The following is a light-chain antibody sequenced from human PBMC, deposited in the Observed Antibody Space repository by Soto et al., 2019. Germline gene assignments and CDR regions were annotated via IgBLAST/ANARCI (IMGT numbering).Light chain of an antibody. J-gene: IGKJ1*01. CDR2: RAS. CDR1: QNIYSN. Sequence: IVMTQSPATLSVSPGERVTLSCRASQNIYSNIAWYQQRPGQAPRLLIYRASTRATGVPARFSGSGSGTDFTLTISSLQSEDFAVYFCQQYAGSPRTFGQGTKVDIK. CDR3: QQYAGSPRT. V-gene: IGKV3-15*01.